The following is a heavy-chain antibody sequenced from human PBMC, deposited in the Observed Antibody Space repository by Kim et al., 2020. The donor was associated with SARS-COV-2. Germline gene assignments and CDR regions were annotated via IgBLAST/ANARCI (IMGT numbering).Heavy chain of an antibody. CDR3: TRDQASYSNYALTPNPHYYYGMDV. J-gene: IGHJ6*02. D-gene: IGHD4-4*01. CDR2: IRSKAYGGTT. V-gene: IGHV3-49*04. Sequence: GGSLRLSCTASGFTFGDYAMSWVRQAPGKGLEWVGFIRSKAYGGTTEYAASVKGRFTISRYDSKSIAYLQMNSLKTEDTAVYYCTRDQASYSNYALTPNPHYYYGMDVWGQGTTVTVSS. CDR1: GFTFGDYA.